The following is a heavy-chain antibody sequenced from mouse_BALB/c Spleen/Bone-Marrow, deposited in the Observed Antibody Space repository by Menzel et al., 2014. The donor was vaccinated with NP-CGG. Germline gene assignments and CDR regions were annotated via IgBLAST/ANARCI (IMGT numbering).Heavy chain of an antibody. J-gene: IGHJ2*01. D-gene: IGHD2-14*01. Sequence: VKLQESGPGLVAPSQSLSIPCTVSGFSLTTYGIHWVRQPPGKGLEWLGVIWAGGTTIYNSTLMSRLSISKDTSKSQVFLKMNSLQTDDTAIYYCAREGAYYRYIDYWGQGTTLTVSS. V-gene: IGHV2-9*02. CDR1: GFSLTTYG. CDR3: AREGAYYRYIDY. CDR2: IWAGGTT.